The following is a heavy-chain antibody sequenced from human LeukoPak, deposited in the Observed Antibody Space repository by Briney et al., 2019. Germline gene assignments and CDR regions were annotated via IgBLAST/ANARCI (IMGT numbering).Heavy chain of an antibody. CDR1: GGSISSYY. J-gene: IGHJ6*03. Sequence: SETLSLTCTVSGGSISSYYWSWIRQPAGKGLEWIGRIYTSGSTNYSPSLTSRVTMSVDTSKNQFSPKLSSVTAADTAVYYCARDKVVVVVAATLDLYYYYMDVWGKGTTVTVSS. CDR2: IYTSGST. D-gene: IGHD2-15*01. V-gene: IGHV4-4*07. CDR3: ARDKVVVVVAATLDLYYYYMDV.